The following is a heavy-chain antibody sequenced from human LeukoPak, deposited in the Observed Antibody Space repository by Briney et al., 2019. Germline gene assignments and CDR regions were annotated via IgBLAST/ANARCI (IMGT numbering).Heavy chain of an antibody. CDR2: VNSVGSGT. D-gene: IGHD5-12*01. CDR3: ARESKYSGYPFDY. V-gene: IGHV3-74*01. Sequence: PGGSLRLSCAASGFTFSNYWMHWVRQAPGKGLAWVARVNSVGSGTTYADSVKGRFTISRDNAKNTLYLQMNSLRAEDTAVYYCARESKYSGYPFDYWGQGTLVTVSS. CDR1: GFTFSNYW. J-gene: IGHJ4*02.